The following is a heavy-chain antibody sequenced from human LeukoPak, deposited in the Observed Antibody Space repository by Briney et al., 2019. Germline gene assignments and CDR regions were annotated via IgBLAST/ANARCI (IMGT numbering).Heavy chain of an antibody. V-gene: IGHV3-21*01. J-gene: IGHJ3*02. CDR1: GFTFSSYS. CDR3: ARALSYDAFDI. CDR2: ISSSSSYI. Sequence: GGSLRLSCAASGFTFSSYSTNWVRQAPGKGLEWVSSISSSSSYIYYADSAKGRFTISRDNAKNSLYLQMNSLRAEDTAVYYCARALSYDAFDIWGQGTMVTVSS.